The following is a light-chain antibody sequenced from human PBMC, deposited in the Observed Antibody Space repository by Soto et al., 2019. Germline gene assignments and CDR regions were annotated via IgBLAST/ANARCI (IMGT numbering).Light chain of an antibody. Sequence: DIQMTQSPSTLSASVGDRVTIPCRASQSISSWLAWYQQKPGTAPKLLIYDASSLESGVPSRFSGSGSGTEFTLTISSLQPDDFATDYCQQYNSYSSWTFGQGTKVDI. CDR3: QQYNSYSSWT. CDR1: QSISSW. CDR2: DAS. J-gene: IGKJ1*01. V-gene: IGKV1-5*01.